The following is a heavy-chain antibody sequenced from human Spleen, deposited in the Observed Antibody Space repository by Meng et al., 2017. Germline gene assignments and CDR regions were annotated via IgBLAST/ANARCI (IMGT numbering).Heavy chain of an antibody. CDR1: GFTFSDYY. Sequence: QVVVVESGGGLVKPGWSLGLSCAASGFTFSDYYMSWIRQSPGKVLEWVSYISSSGSTIYYADSVKGRFTISRDNAKNSLYLQMNSLRAEDTAAYYCARGMTRLKRPIDYWGQGTLVTVSS. CDR3: ARGMTRLKRPIDY. J-gene: IGHJ4*02. CDR2: ISSSGSTI. V-gene: IGHV3-11*01. D-gene: IGHD2-21*02.